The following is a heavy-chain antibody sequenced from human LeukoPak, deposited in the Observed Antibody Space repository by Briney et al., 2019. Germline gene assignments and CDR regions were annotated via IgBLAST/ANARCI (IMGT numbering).Heavy chain of an antibody. V-gene: IGHV1-18*04. Sequence: ASVKVSCKASGYTFTSYGISWVRQAPGQGLEWMGWVSAYNGNTNYAQKLQGRVTMTTDTSTSTAYMELRSLRSDDTAVYYCARGNSLLMVSYFDYWGQGTLVTVSS. CDR2: VSAYNGNT. CDR1: GYTFTSYG. D-gene: IGHD2-8*01. CDR3: ARGNSLLMVSYFDY. J-gene: IGHJ4*02.